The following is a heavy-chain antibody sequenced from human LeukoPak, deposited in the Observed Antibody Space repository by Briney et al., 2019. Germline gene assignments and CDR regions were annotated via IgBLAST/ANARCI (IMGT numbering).Heavy chain of an antibody. V-gene: IGHV3-30*12. CDR3: ARVYTSSWYGDC. CDR1: GFAFSTYG. D-gene: IGHD6-13*01. CDR2: ISYDGSNK. J-gene: IGHJ4*02. Sequence: PGGSLRLSCAASGFAFSTYGMHWVRQAPGKGLEWVAVISYDGSNKYYADSVKGRFTISRDDAKNSLYLQMTSLRAEDTAVYYCARVYTSSWYGDCWGQGTLVTVSS.